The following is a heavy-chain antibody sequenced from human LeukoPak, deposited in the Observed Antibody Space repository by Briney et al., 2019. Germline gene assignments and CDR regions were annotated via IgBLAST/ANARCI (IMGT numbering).Heavy chain of an antibody. J-gene: IGHJ4*02. CDR2: ISAYNGKT. CDR3: ARDGKQQLGFDY. CDR1: GYTFTSYG. V-gene: IGHV1-18*01. D-gene: IGHD6-13*01. Sequence: ASVKVPCKASGYTFTSYGISWVRQAPGQGLEWMGWISAYNGKTNHAQNFQGRVTMTTDPSTSTAYMELRSLRSDDTAVYYCARDGKQQLGFDYWGQGTLVTVSS.